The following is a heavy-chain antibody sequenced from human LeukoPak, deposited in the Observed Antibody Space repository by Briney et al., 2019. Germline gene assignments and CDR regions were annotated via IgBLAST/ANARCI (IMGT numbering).Heavy chain of an antibody. J-gene: IGHJ5*02. V-gene: IGHV1-69*01. CDR2: IIPIFGTA. Sequence: SVKVSCKASGGTFSSYAISWVRQAPGQGLEWMGGIIPIFGTANYAQKFQGRVTITADESTSTAYMELSSLRSEDTAVYYCAREASPYDFWSGYRNWFDPWGQGALVTVSS. CDR1: GGTFSSYA. D-gene: IGHD3-3*01. CDR3: AREASPYDFWSGYRNWFDP.